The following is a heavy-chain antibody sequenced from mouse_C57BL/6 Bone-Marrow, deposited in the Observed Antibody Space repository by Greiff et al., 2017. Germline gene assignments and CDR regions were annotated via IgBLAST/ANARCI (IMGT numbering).Heavy chain of an antibody. CDR1: GYTFTSYW. D-gene: IGHD3-2*02. CDR2: IYPGSGST. CDR3: ARRELRPWFAY. Sequence: VQLQQPGAELVKPGASVKMSCTASGYTFTSYWITWVKQRPGQGLEWIGDIYPGSGSTNYNETFKSKATLTVDTSSSTAYLQLSSLTSEDAAVYYCARRELRPWFAYWGQGTLVTVSA. V-gene: IGHV1-55*01. J-gene: IGHJ3*01.